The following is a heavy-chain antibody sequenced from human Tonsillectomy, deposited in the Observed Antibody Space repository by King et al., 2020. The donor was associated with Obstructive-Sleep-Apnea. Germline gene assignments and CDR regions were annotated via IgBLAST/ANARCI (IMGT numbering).Heavy chain of an antibody. V-gene: IGHV4-39*07. CDR3: AKYTSAGRFRFDP. CDR1: GASISSNNYY. CDR2: IFSGGST. D-gene: IGHD6-19*01. Sequence: LQLQESGPGLVKPSETLSLTCTVSGASISSNNYYWGWIRQPPGQGLEWIGSIFSGGSTYYNSPLKSRVTMSIDTSKNQFSLKLSSVTAADTAVYFCAKYTSAGRFRFDPWGQGTLVTVSS. J-gene: IGHJ5*02.